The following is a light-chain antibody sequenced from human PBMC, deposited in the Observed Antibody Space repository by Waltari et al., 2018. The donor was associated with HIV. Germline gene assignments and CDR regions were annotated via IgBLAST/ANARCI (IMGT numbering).Light chain of an antibody. CDR3: AARDDNLSHWV. J-gene: IGLJ3*02. V-gene: IGLV1-47*01. CDR2: RNG. Sequence: QSALTQPLSASRSPGQRVLMSCSGTNSNIGYNFVSWFQQVPGGAPKLGIYRNGQRPSGVPDRFSAAKSGSSASLAITGLQSDDEAEYYCAARDDNLSHWVFGGGTKLTV. CDR1: NSNIGYNF.